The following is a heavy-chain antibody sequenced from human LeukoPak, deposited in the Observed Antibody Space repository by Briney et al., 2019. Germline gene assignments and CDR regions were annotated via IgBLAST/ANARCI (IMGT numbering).Heavy chain of an antibody. V-gene: IGHV1-18*01. CDR2: ICAYNGDT. CDR1: GHTFTSFG. Sequence: ASVNVSCKTSGHTFTSFGFSWVRRAPGQGLEWRGWICAYNGDTRFPQKLQGRVTMTTDTFTSTVYMELRSLRSDDTAVYYCARDSVAMSTIRDFGYWGQGTLVTVSS. D-gene: IGHD5-24*01. J-gene: IGHJ4*02. CDR3: ARDSVAMSTIRDFGY.